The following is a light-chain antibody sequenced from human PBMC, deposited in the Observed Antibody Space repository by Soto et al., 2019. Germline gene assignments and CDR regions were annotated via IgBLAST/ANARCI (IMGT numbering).Light chain of an antibody. J-gene: IGKJ3*01. V-gene: IGKV3-11*01. CDR3: QQRSNWLFT. CDR1: QSVNNY. CDR2: DAS. Sequence: EIVLTQSPATLSLSPGERATLSCRASQSVNNYLAWYQQKPGQAPRLLIYDASNRATGIPARFSGSGSGTDFTLNISSLEPEDFAVYYCQQRSNWLFTFGPGTKVEIK.